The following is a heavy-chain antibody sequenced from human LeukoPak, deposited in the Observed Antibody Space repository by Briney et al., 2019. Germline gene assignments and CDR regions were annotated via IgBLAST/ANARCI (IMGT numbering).Heavy chain of an antibody. CDR1: VGSISSGTHF. CDR2: VFTSGSP. CDR3: ARRWNYKDAFDV. Sequence: SRRLSLTRKVYVGSISSGTHFWTWVRQPAGKGLEWLGRVFTSGSPAYNSSLKSRLTISMDKSKNQFSLKLTSVTAADTAVYYCARRWNYKDAFDVWGQGTMVIVSS. J-gene: IGHJ3*01. D-gene: IGHD1-7*01. V-gene: IGHV4-61*02.